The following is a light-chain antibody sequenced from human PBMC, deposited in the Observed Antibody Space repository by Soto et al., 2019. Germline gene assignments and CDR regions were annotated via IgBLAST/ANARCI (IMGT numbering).Light chain of an antibody. V-gene: IGKV3-15*01. CDR3: QHYNNWPPYT. CDR1: QSVNSD. CDR2: DAS. Sequence: EIGMTQSPATLSLSPGERATLSCRASQSVNSDLAWYQQKPGQAPRLLIYDASTRAAGVPARFTGSGSETEFTLTISSLQSEHYAVYYCQHYNNWPPYTFGQGTKLEIK. J-gene: IGKJ2*01.